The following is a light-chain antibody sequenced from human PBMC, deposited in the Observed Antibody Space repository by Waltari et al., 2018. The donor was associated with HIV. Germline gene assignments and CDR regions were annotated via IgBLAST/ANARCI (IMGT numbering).Light chain of an antibody. CDR3: SAWDVTLNGLV. CDR2: SNP. Sequence: QSLLTQSPSASGTPGQRVNISCFGTSSNIGSRSVNWYQHFPGTPPKLLIFSNPERPSGVPDRFSGSKSGTSASLAISGLHSQDEADYYCSAWDVTLNGLVFGGGTRLSVL. J-gene: IGLJ2*01. V-gene: IGLV1-44*01. CDR1: SSNIGSRS.